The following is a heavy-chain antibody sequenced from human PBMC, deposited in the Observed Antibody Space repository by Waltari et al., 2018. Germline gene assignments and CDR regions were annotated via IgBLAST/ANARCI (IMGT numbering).Heavy chain of an antibody. CDR2: INSDGSIT. J-gene: IGHJ5*02. CDR3: ARPKGYCSGGICHNWFDP. CDR1: GLTFSSFW. D-gene: IGHD2-15*01. Sequence: DVKLVESGGGLVQPGGSLRLSCAASGLTFSSFWLYWVRQGPGKGLVWVSCINSDGSITTYADSVKGRFTISRDNAKNTLYLQMSSLRVEDTAVYYCARPKGYCSGGICHNWFDPWGQGTLVTVSS. V-gene: IGHV3-74*01.